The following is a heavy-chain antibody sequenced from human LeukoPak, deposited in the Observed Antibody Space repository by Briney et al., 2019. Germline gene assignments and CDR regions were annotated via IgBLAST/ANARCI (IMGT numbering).Heavy chain of an antibody. CDR1: GYSFTSYW. V-gene: IGHV5-51*01. Sequence: GESLKISCKCSGYSFTSYWIGCVRPMPGKGLEWMGIIYPGDSDTRYSPSFQGQVTISADKSISTAYLQWSSLKASDTAMYYCARTSSSPYYFDYWGQGTLVTVSS. D-gene: IGHD6-13*01. CDR3: ARTSSSPYYFDY. J-gene: IGHJ4*02. CDR2: IYPGDSDT.